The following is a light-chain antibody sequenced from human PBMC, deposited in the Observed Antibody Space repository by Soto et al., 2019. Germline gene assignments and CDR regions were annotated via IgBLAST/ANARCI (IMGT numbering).Light chain of an antibody. CDR2: GAS. CDR3: PQYGILLWT. V-gene: IGKV3-20*01. Sequence: EIVVKQSPGNLSLKKGERATLSCRASQSVSSSYLAWYQQKPGQAPRLLIYGASSRATGIPDRFSGSGSGTDFTLTISRLEPEDFTVYYCPQYGILLWTFCHGTMVDIK. CDR1: QSVSSSY. J-gene: IGKJ1*01.